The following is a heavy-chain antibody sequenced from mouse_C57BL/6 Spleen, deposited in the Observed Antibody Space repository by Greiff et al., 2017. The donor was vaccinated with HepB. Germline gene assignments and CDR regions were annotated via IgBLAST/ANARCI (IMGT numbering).Heavy chain of an antibody. V-gene: IGHV1-55*01. Sequence: VQLQQPGAELVKPGASVKMSCKASGYTFTSYWITWVKQRPGQGLEWIGDIYPGSGSTNYNEKFKSKATLTVDTSSSTAYMQLSSLTSEDSAVYYCARFEGYYVGYWYFDVWGTGTTVTVSS. J-gene: IGHJ1*03. CDR2: IYPGSGST. D-gene: IGHD2-3*01. CDR3: ARFEGYYVGYWYFDV. CDR1: GYTFTSYW.